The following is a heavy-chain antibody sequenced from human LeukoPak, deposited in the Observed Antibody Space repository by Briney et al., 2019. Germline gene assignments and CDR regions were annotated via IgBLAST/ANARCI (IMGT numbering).Heavy chain of an antibody. CDR2: TSGSGDDT. Sequence: GGSLRLSCVASGFTFSSYGMSWVRQAPGKGLEWVSSTSGSGDDTHYADSVKGRFTLSRDNSKNTLYLQMNSLRADDTAVYYCAKKRSSGGATQFDYWGQGTLVTVSS. J-gene: IGHJ4*02. V-gene: IGHV3-23*01. CDR3: AKKRSSGGATQFDY. D-gene: IGHD2-15*01. CDR1: GFTFSSYG.